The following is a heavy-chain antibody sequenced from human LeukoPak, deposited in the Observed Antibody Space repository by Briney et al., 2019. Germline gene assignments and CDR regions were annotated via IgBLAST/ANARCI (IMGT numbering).Heavy chain of an antibody. D-gene: IGHD3-3*01. J-gene: IGHJ4*02. CDR1: GGSISSYY. CDR3: ASHDSRGAPFDY. V-gene: IGHV4-4*07. CDR2: IYTSGSP. Sequence: SETLSLTCTVSGGSISSYYWSWIRKPAGKGLEWIGRIYTSGSPNYNPSLKSRVTISVDTSKNQFSLKLSSVTAADTAVYYCASHDSRGAPFDYWGQGTLVTVSS.